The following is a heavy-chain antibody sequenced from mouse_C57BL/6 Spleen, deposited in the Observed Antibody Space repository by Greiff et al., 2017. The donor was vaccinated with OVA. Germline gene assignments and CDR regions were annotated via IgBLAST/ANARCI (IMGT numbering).Heavy chain of an antibody. CDR3: ARSPHYSNYDYFDY. D-gene: IGHD2-5*01. Sequence: VQLQQPGAELVMPGASVKLSCKASGYTFTSYWMHWVKQRPGQGLEWIGEIDPSDSYTNYNQKFKGKSTLTVDKSSSTAYMQLSSLTSEDSAVYYCARSPHYSNYDYFDYWGQGTTLTVSS. J-gene: IGHJ2*01. V-gene: IGHV1-69*01. CDR2: IDPSDSYT. CDR1: GYTFTSYW.